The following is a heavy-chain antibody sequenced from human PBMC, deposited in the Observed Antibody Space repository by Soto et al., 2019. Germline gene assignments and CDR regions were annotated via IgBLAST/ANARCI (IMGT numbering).Heavy chain of an antibody. CDR3: ARGYCSSTSCYYLLDY. D-gene: IGHD2-2*01. J-gene: IGHJ4*02. CDR2: ISYDGSNK. CDR1: GFTFSSYA. V-gene: IGHV3-30-3*01. Sequence: GGSLRLSCAASGFTFSSYAMHWVRQAPGKGLEWVAVISYDGSNKYYADSVKGRFTISRDNSKNTLYLQMNSLRAEDTAVYYCARGYCSSTSCYYLLDYWGQGTLVTVSS.